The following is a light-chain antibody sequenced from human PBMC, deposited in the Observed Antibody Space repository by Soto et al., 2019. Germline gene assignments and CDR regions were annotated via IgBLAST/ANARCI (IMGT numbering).Light chain of an antibody. CDR2: SDN. CDR1: SSNIGTNP. J-gene: IGLJ3*02. CDR3: SMGDDGLNGPV. V-gene: IGLV1-44*01. Sequence: QSVLTQPPSASGTPGQRVTISCYGSSSNIGTNPVQWYLQLPGTAPKLLIYSDNERPSGVPDRFSCSKSGTSASLAISGPQFEDEADYHCSMGDDGLNGPVFGGGTKLTVL.